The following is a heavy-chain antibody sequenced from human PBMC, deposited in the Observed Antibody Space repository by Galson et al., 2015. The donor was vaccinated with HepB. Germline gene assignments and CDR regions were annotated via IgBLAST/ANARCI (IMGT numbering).Heavy chain of an antibody. V-gene: IGHV3-30-3*01. CDR1: GVTFSSYA. CDR2: ISYDGSNK. CDR3: ARDKAPAGLDY. D-gene: IGHD6-13*01. Sequence: ALRLSCAASGVTFSSYAMHWVRQAPGKGLQWVAVISYDGSNKYHADSLKGRFTISRDNSKNTLYLQMNSLRPEDAAIYYCARDKAPAGLDYWGQGILVTVSS. J-gene: IGHJ4*02.